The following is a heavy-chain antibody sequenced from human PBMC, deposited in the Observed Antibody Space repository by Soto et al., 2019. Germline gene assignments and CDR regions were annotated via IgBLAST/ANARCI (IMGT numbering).Heavy chain of an antibody. Sequence: PSETLSLTCTVSGGSISSVGYYWTWIRQLPGKGLEWIGYIYYSGSTYYNPSLKNRVAMSVDTSKNQFSLKLSSVTAADTAVYYCARDYCSGGSCAKNWFDPWGQGTLVTVSS. J-gene: IGHJ5*02. CDR3: ARDYCSGGSCAKNWFDP. CDR2: IYYSGST. V-gene: IGHV4-31*03. CDR1: GGSISSVGYY. D-gene: IGHD2-15*01.